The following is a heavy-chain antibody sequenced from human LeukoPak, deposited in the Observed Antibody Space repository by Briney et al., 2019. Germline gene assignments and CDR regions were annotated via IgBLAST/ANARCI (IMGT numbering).Heavy chain of an antibody. CDR3: ARNGGWNSYYMDV. V-gene: IGHV4-31*03. CDR1: GGSISSGGYN. D-gene: IGHD1-1*01. Sequence: PSQTLSLTCTVSGGSISSGGYNWNWIRQHPGKGLEWIGNIYYSGSTYYNPSLKSRVTISVDTSKNQFSLKLSSVTAADTAVYNCARNGGWNSYYMDVWGKGTTVTVSS. CDR2: IYYSGST. J-gene: IGHJ6*03.